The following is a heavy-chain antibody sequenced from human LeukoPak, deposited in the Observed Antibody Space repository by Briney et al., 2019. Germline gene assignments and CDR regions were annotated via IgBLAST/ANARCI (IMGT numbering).Heavy chain of an antibody. V-gene: IGHV3-20*04. CDR1: GFTFDDYG. CDR3: ARGAGSGWYFFYSY. J-gene: IGHJ4*02. Sequence: GGSLRLSCAASGFTFDDYGMSWVRQAPGKGLEWVSGINWNGDSTGYADSVKGRFTISRDNAKNSLYLQMNSLRAEDTALYYCARGAGSGWYFFYSYWGQGTPVTVSS. D-gene: IGHD6-19*01. CDR2: INWNGDST.